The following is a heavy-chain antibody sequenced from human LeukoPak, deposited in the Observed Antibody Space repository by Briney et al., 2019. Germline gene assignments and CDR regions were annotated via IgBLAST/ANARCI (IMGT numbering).Heavy chain of an antibody. J-gene: IGHJ3*02. CDR3: ASPNGTVGAYSAFDI. CDR1: GGSISSSSYY. V-gene: IGHV4-39*01. CDR2: INYSGST. D-gene: IGHD1-26*01. Sequence: SETLSLTCTVSGGSISSSSYYWGWIRQPPGKGLEWIGSINYSGSTYYNPSLKSRITISVAASKNQFSLKLSSVAAADTAVYFCASPNGTVGAYSAFDIWGQGTMVTVSS.